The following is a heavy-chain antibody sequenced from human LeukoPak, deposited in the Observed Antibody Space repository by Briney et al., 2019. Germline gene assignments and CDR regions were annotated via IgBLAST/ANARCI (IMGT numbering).Heavy chain of an antibody. Sequence: GRSLRLSCTASGFTFGDYAMSWFRQAPGKGREWVGFIRIKAYGGTTEYAASVKGRFTISRDDSKSIAYLQMNSLKTEDTAVYYCTRDYYDSSGYYYPDFDYWGQGTLVTVSS. V-gene: IGHV3-49*03. D-gene: IGHD3-22*01. CDR3: TRDYYDSSGYYYPDFDY. CDR1: GFTFGDYA. J-gene: IGHJ4*02. CDR2: IRIKAYGGTT.